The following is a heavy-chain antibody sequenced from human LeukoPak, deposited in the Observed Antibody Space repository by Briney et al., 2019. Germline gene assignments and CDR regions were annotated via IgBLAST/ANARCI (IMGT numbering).Heavy chain of an antibody. CDR1: GFTVSSNY. CDR3: ARRRLVDYYYGMDV. J-gene: IGHJ6*02. D-gene: IGHD6-19*01. CDR2: IYSGGST. Sequence: GGSLRLSCAASGFTVSSNYMSWVRQAPGKGLEWVSVIYSGGSTYYADSVKGRFTISRDSSKNTLYLQMNSLRAEDTAVYYCARRRLVDYYYGMDVWGQGTTVTVSS. V-gene: IGHV3-53*01.